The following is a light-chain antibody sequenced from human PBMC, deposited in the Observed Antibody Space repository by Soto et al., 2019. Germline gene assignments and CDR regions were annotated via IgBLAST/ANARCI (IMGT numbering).Light chain of an antibody. CDR3: QQYNTYPWT. CDR1: QTINDW. J-gene: IGKJ1*01. V-gene: IGKV1-5*01. Sequence: DIQMTQSPSTLSASVGDRVTITCRASQTINDWLAWYQQKPWKAPKLLIPEASNLESGVPSRFGGSGSGTEFTLTISSLQPDDFATSYCQQYNTYPWTFGQGTKVEIK. CDR2: EAS.